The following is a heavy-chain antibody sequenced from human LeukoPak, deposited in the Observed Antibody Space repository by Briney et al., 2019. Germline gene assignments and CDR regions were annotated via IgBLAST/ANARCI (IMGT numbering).Heavy chain of an antibody. V-gene: IGHV3-23*01. CDR2: ISGSADNT. J-gene: IGHJ4*02. CDR3: AKDRVVRGVMGRDDY. D-gene: IGHD3-10*01. Sequence: PGGSLRLSCAASGFTFSSYAMSWVRQAPGKGLEWVSAISGSADNTYYADSVKGRFTISRDNSKNTLYLQMNSLRAEDTAVYYCAKDRVVRGVMGRDDYWGQGTLVTVSS. CDR1: GFTFSSYA.